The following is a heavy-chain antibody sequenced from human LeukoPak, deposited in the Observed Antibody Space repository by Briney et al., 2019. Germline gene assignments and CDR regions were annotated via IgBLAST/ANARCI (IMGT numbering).Heavy chain of an antibody. V-gene: IGHV2-26*01. CDR2: IFSNDEK. Sequence: ESGPTLVNPTETLTLTCTVSGFSLSNARMGVSWIRQPPGKALEWLAHIFSNDEKSYSTSLKSRLTISKDISKGQVVLTMTNMDPVDTATYYCARMTVVVVAATRGNWFDPWGQGTLVTVSS. CDR1: GFSLSNARMG. J-gene: IGHJ5*02. CDR3: ARMTVVVVAATRGNWFDP. D-gene: IGHD2-15*01.